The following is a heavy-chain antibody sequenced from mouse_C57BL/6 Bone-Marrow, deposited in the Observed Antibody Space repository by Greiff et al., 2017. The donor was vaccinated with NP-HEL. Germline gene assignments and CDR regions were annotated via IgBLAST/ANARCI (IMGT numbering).Heavy chain of an antibody. CDR3: ARYYDGSSSFDY. V-gene: IGHV1-72*01. D-gene: IGHD1-1*01. J-gene: IGHJ2*01. CDR2: IDPNSGGT. Sequence: QVHVKQPGAELVKPGASVKLSCKASGYTFTSYLMHWVKQRPGRGLEWIGRIDPNSGGTKYNEKFKSKATLTVDKPSSTAYMQLNSLTSEDSAVYYCARYYDGSSSFDYGGQGTTLTVSA. CDR1: GYTFTSYL.